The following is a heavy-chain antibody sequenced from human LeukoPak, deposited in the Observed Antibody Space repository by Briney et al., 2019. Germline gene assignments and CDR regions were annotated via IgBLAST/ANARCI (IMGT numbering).Heavy chain of an antibody. J-gene: IGHJ4*02. Sequence: SETLSLTCTVSGGPISRNYCSWIRHPPGKGLHWIGYVYYSASTNYNPSLKSRVTISVDTSKNQFSLKLSSVTAADTAVYYSAKYTGTYFGYWGQGTLVTVSS. CDR1: GGPISRNY. CDR3: AKYTGTYFGY. D-gene: IGHD7-27*01. CDR2: VYYSAST. V-gene: IGHV4-59*08.